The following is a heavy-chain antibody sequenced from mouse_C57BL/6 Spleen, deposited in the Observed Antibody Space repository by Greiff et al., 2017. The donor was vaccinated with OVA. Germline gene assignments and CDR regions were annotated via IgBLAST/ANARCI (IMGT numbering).Heavy chain of an antibody. CDR1: GYTFTDYN. CDR2: INPNNGGT. CDR3: AIEAGSYAMDY. J-gene: IGHJ4*01. D-gene: IGHD2-2*01. Sequence: VHVKQSGPELVKPGASVKMSCKASGYTFTDYNMHWVKQSHGKSLEWIGYINPNNGGTSYNQKFKGKATLTVNKSSSTAYMELRSLTSEDSAVYYCAIEAGSYAMDYWGQGTSVTVSS. V-gene: IGHV1-22*01.